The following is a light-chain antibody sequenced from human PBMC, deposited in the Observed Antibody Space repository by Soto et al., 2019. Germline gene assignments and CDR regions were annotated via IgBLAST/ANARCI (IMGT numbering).Light chain of an antibody. CDR3: PVCDGSLRGLL. CDR2: RNN. J-gene: IGLJ2*01. Sequence: QSVLTQPPSASGTPGQRVTISCSGTSSSIESNYVYWYQQLPGTAPRLLIYRNNQRPSGVPDRFSGSKSGTSASLAISALRAEDEADYYCPVCDGSLRGLLFGGGTKVTVL. CDR1: SSSIESNY. V-gene: IGLV1-47*01.